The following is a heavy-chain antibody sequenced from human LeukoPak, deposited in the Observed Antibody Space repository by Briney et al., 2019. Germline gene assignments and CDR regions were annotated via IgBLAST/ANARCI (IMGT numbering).Heavy chain of an antibody. V-gene: IGHV3-7*01. CDR2: IKGDGTEK. CDR3: VRESRPGGAMGLYHNLDY. D-gene: IGHD1-1*01. CDR1: GFTFSDFW. Sequence: GGSLRLSCAGSGFTFSDFWMTWVRQTPGKGLEWVANIKGDGTEKNLVDSVKGRFTISRDNTKNLLFLEMNNLRGDDTAIYYCVRESRPGGAMGLYHNLDYWGQGTLVAVSS. J-gene: IGHJ4*02.